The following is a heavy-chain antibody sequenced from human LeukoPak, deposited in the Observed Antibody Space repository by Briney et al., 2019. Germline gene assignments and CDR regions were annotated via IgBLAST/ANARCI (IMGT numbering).Heavy chain of an antibody. CDR1: GFTFSNYA. CDR3: AKDGADYYDSSGYYSHVPLDY. D-gene: IGHD3-22*01. CDR2: ISGSGGST. V-gene: IGHV3-23*01. Sequence: GGSLRLSCAASGFTFSNYAMGWVRQAPGKGLEWVSGISGSGGSTYYADSVKGRFTISRDNSKNTLFLQMNSLRAEDTAVYYCAKDGADYYDSSGYYSHVPLDYWGQGTLVTVSS. J-gene: IGHJ4*02.